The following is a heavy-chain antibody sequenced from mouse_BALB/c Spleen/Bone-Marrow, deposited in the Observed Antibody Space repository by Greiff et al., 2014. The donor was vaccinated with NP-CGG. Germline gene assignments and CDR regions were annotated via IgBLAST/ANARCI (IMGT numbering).Heavy chain of an antibody. CDR3: AYNSLLPLYYFDY. V-gene: IGHV14-3*02. Sequence: EVQLQQSGAELVKPGASVRLSCTASGFNIKDTYMHWVKQRPEQGLEWIGRIDPANGNTKYDPKFQGKATITADTSSNTAYLQLSSLTSEDTAVYYCAYNSLLPLYYFDYWGQGTTLTVSS. CDR1: GFNIKDTY. CDR2: IDPANGNT. J-gene: IGHJ2*01. D-gene: IGHD1-2*01.